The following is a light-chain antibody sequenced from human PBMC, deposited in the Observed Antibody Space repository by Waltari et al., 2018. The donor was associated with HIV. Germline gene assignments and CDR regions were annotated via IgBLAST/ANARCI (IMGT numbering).Light chain of an antibody. Sequence: QSALTQPASVSGSPGQSITISCTATSSDLGSYDLVSWYQQHPGKAPKVMIYEVSKRPSGVSNRFSGSKSGNTASLIISGLQAEDEADYYCCSYASGSTFVFGTGTKVTVL. J-gene: IGLJ1*01. CDR3: CSYASGSTFV. CDR1: SSDLGSYDL. CDR2: EVS. V-gene: IGLV2-23*02.